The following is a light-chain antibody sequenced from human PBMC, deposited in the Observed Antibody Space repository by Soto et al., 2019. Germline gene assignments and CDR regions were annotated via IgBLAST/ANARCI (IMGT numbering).Light chain of an antibody. J-gene: IGLJ1*01. CDR1: SSDVGGYNY. CDR2: EVS. V-gene: IGLV2-14*01. CDR3: CSYTSTRTTV. Sequence: QSVLTQPASVSGSPAQSITISCTGTSSDVGGYNYVSWYQHHPGKAPKLIIYEVSYRPSGVSNRFSGSKSGNTASLTISGLQADDEADYYCCSYTSTRTTVFGTGTKVTVL.